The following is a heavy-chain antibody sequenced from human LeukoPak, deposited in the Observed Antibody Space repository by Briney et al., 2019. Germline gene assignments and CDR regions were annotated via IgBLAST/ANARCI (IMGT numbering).Heavy chain of an antibody. CDR1: GFTFSSYE. CDR3: ARDTLEYSNSPDALDI. CDR2: ISSSSTNI. D-gene: IGHD4-23*01. J-gene: IGHJ3*02. V-gene: IGHV3-48*03. Sequence: GGSLRLSCAASGFTFSSYEMNWVRQAPGKGLEWVSYISSSSTNIYYADSVRGRFTISRDNAKNSVYLQMISLRAEDTAIYYCARDTLEYSNSPDALDIWGQGTMVTVSS.